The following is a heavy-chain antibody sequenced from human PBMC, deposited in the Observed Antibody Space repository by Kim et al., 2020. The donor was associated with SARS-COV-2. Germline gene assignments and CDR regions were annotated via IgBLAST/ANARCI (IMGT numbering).Heavy chain of an antibody. CDR3: ASWEGITIFGVVIICAFDI. CDR1: GGSISSGDYY. Sequence: SETLSLTCTVSGGSISSGDYYWSWIRQPPGKGLEWIGYIYYRGSTYYNPSLKSRVTISVDTSKNQFSLKLSSVTAADTAVYYCASWEGITIFGVVIICAFDIGGQGTLVTVSS. V-gene: IGHV4-30-4*01. CDR2: IYYRGST. D-gene: IGHD3-3*01. J-gene: IGHJ3*02.